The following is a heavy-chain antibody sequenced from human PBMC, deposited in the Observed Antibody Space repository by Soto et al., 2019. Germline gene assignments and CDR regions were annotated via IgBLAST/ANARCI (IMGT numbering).Heavy chain of an antibody. V-gene: IGHV5-51*01. J-gene: IGHJ4*02. CDR3: ARDLMLEQWPRLFDY. CDR1: GYSFTSYW. D-gene: IGHD6-19*01. CDR2: IYPGDSDT. Sequence: GESLKISCKGSGYSFTSYWIGWVRQMPGKGLEWMGIIYPGDSDTKYSPSFEGQVTISRDTSASTVYMEVSSLKSEDTAVYYCARDLMLEQWPRLFDYWGQGTLVTVSS.